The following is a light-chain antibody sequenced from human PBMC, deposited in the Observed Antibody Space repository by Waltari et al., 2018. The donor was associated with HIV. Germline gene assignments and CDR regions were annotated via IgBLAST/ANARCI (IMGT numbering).Light chain of an antibody. J-gene: IGLJ2*01. CDR2: LNGDGRN. CDR3: QTWGTGFLV. CDR1: SGHSRYA. V-gene: IGLV4-69*01. Sequence: QLVLTQSPSASASLGASVKLTCTLGSGHSRYAIAWHQQQPEKGPRFLMRLNGDGRNITGDGIPDRFSGSSSGTDRYLTISSLQSDDEADYYCQTWGTGFLVFGGGTKLTVL.